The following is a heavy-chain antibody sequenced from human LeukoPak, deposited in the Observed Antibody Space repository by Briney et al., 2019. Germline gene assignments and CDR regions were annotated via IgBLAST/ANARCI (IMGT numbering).Heavy chain of an antibody. V-gene: IGHV3-74*01. D-gene: IGHD3-22*01. J-gene: IGHJ4*02. CDR3: ARVDINRIHDSSGYFSYYFDY. CDR2: INSDGSST. CDR1: GFTFSSYW. Sequence: PGGSLRLSCAASGFTFSSYWMHWVRQAPGKGLVWVSRINSDGSSTTHADSVKGRFTISRDNAKDTLYLRMNSLRAEDTAVYYCARVDINRIHDSSGYFSYYFDYWGQGTLVTVSS.